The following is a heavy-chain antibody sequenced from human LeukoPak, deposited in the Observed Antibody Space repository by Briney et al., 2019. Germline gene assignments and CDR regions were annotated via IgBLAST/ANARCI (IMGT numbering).Heavy chain of an antibody. J-gene: IGHJ5*02. D-gene: IGHD3-22*01. Sequence: GGSLRLSCAASGFTFSSYRMNWVRQAPGKGLEWVSYISSSSSTIYYADSVKGRFTISKDNAKNSLYLQMNSLRDEDTAVYYCARGDSSGYGPDHWGQGTLVTVSS. V-gene: IGHV3-48*02. CDR1: GFTFSSYR. CDR2: ISSSSSTI. CDR3: ARGDSSGYGPDH.